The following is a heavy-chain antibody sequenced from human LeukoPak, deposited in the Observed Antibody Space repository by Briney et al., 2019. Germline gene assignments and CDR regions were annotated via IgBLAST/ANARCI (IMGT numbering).Heavy chain of an antibody. D-gene: IGHD3-3*01. CDR2: IIPIFGTA. CDR1: GGTFSSYA. V-gene: IGHV1-69*13. CDR3: ARDRDDFWSGYWDY. Sequence: ASVKVSCKASGGTFSSYAISWVRQAPGRGLEWMGGIIPIFGTANYAQKFQGRVTITADESTSTAYMELSSLRSEDTAVYYCARDRDDFWSGYWDYWGQGTLVTVSS. J-gene: IGHJ4*02.